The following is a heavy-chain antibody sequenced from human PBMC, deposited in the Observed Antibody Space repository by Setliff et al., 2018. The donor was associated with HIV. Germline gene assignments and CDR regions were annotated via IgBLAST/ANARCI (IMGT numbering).Heavy chain of an antibody. V-gene: IGHV1-69*13. Sequence: GASVKVSCKASGGTFSLYAINWVRQAPGQGLAWMGGIIPIFNTANYAKKFQGRVTITADGATSTAYMELSSLRFEDTATYYCARDQATGYEQVWFSWIDPWGQGTQVTVSS. J-gene: IGHJ5*02. D-gene: IGHD5-12*01. CDR3: ARDQATGYEQVWFSWIDP. CDR2: IIPIFNTA. CDR1: GGTFSLYA.